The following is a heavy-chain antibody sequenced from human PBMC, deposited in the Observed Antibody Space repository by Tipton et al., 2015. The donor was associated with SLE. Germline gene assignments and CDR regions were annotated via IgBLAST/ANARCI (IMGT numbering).Heavy chain of an antibody. CDR3: ARDTDRGSSAYAGAFDF. CDR1: GYSISSGYY. CDR2: FHHKGSS. Sequence: TLSLTCSVTGYSISSGYYWGWIRQPPGRGLEWIGSFHHKGSSYYSPSLGSRVTISGDTSRNQFSLTLSSVTAADTAVYHCARDTDRGSSAYAGAFDFWGQGTVVTVSS. J-gene: IGHJ3*01. V-gene: IGHV4-38-2*02. D-gene: IGHD3-22*01.